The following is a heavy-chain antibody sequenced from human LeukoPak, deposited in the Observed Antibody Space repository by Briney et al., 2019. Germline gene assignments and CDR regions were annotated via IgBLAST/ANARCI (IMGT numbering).Heavy chain of an antibody. J-gene: IGHJ5*02. CDR3: ASLPYRGYSPGWFDP. D-gene: IGHD5-18*01. CDR2: VYTSGNT. V-gene: IGHV4-4*07. CDR1: GGSITSHY. Sequence: SETLSLSCTVSGGSITSHYLSWIRLSAGKGLEWIGRVYTSGNTNYNPSLKSRVTMSLDTSKNQFSLKLSSVTAADTAVYYCASLPYRGYSPGWFDPWGQGTLVTVSS.